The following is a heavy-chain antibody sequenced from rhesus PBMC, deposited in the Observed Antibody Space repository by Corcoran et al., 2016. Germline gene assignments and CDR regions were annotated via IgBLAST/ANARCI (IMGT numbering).Heavy chain of an antibody. CDR1: GGSISDSYY. V-gene: IGHV4-147*01. J-gene: IGHJ6*01. CDR3: ARESSYYGLDS. CDR2: IYGSGGSA. Sequence: QVQLQESGPGLVKPSETLSLTCTDSGGSISDSYYWNWIRQPPGKGLEWMGRIYGSGGSASYHPSLKSRVTISKDTSKNQFSLKLSSVTAADTAVYYCARESSYYGLDSWGQGVVVTVSS.